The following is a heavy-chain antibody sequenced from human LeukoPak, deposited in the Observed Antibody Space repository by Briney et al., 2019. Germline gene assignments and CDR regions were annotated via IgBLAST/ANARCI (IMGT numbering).Heavy chain of an antibody. CDR1: GFTFDDYA. CDR2: ISWNSGSI. D-gene: IGHD3-3*01. J-gene: IGHJ4*02. CDR3: AKSAASHYDFWSGYPGLDY. V-gene: IGHV3-9*03. Sequence: GGSLRLSCAASGFTFDDYAMHWVRQAPGKGLEWVSGISWNSGSIGYADSVKGRFTISGDNAKNSLYLQMNSLRAEDMALYYCAKSAASHYDFWSGYPGLDYWGQGTLVTVSS.